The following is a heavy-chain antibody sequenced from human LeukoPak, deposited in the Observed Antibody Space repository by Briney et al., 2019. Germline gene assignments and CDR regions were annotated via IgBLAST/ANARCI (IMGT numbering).Heavy chain of an antibody. Sequence: ASVKVSCKASGYTFTGYYMHWVRQAPGQGLEWMGWINPNSGGANYAQKFQGWVTMTRDTSISTAYMELSRLRSDDTAVYYCARANWNYKSDYFDYWGQGALVTVSS. CDR3: ARANWNYKSDYFDY. CDR1: GYTFTGYY. D-gene: IGHD1-7*01. J-gene: IGHJ4*02. CDR2: INPNSGGA. V-gene: IGHV1-2*04.